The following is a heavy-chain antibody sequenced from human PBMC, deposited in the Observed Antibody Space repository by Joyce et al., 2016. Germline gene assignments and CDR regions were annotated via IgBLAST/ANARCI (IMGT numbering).Heavy chain of an antibody. CDR2: IWYDGSKK. CDR3: ARDIYGDNEAGFDY. D-gene: IGHD4-17*01. CDR1: GFIFSSYN. V-gene: IGHV3-33*01. Sequence: QVHLVESGGGVVQSGRSLRLSCAASGFIFSSYNIYWGRQAAGKGMGWVEVIWYDGSKKNYIDSVKGRFTISRDNTNNTLFLQMNSLRAEDTAVYYCARDIYGDNEAGFDYWGQGTLVTVSS. J-gene: IGHJ4*02.